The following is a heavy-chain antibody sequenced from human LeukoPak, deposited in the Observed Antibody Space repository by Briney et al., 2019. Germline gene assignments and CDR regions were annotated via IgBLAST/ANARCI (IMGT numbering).Heavy chain of an antibody. Sequence: KPSETLSLTCTVSGGSISSYYWSWVRQPPGKGLEWIGYIYYSGSTNYNPSLKSRVTISVDTSKNQFSLKLNSVSAADRTVDYCVRGPAVRDMAVWGKETTVTVAS. V-gene: IGHV4-59*01. D-gene: IGHD4-11*01. CDR3: VRGPAVRDMAV. CDR2: IYYSGST. J-gene: IGHJ6*03. CDR1: GGSISSYY.